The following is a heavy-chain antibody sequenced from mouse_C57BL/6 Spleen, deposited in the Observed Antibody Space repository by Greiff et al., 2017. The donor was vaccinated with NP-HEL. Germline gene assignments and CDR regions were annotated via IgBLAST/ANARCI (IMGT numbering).Heavy chain of an antibody. V-gene: IGHV1-22*01. D-gene: IGHD1-1*01. CDR1: GYTFTDYN. Sequence: VQLQQSGPELVKPGASVKMSCKASGYTFTDYNMHWVKQSHGKSLEWIGYINPNNGGTSYNQKFKGKATLTVNKSSSTAYMELRSLTSEDSAVYYCARVLITTVVYWYFDVWGTGTTVTVSS. J-gene: IGHJ1*03. CDR2: INPNNGGT. CDR3: ARVLITTVVYWYFDV.